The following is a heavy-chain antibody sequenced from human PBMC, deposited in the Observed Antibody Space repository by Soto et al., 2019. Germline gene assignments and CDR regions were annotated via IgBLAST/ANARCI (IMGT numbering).Heavy chain of an antibody. D-gene: IGHD3-22*01. V-gene: IGHV1-24*01. Sequence: ASVKVSCKVSGYTLTELSMHWVRQAPGKRLEWMGGFDPEDGETIYAQKFQGRVTMTEDTSTDTAYMELSSLRSEDTAVYYCATGITYYYDSSGYYYVDYWGQGTLVTVSS. CDR1: GYTLTELS. CDR2: FDPEDGET. CDR3: ATGITYYYDSSGYYYVDY. J-gene: IGHJ4*02.